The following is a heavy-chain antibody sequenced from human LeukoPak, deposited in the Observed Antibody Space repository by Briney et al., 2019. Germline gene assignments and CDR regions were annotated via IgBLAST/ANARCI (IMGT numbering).Heavy chain of an antibody. J-gene: IGHJ4*02. D-gene: IGHD3-10*01. Sequence: GGSLRLSCAASGFTFSSYAMSWVRQAPGKELEWVSAISGSGGSTYYADSVKGRFTISRDNPKNTLYLHMNSLRPEDTSTYYCANENYYGSGSYPDYWGQGTLVTVSS. CDR2: ISGSGGST. CDR3: ANENYYGSGSYPDY. V-gene: IGHV3-23*01. CDR1: GFTFSSYA.